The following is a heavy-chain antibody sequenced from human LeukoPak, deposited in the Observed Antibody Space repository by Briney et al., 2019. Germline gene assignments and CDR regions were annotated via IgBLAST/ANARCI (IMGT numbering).Heavy chain of an antibody. Sequence: SVKVSCKASGGTFSSYAISWVRQAHGQGLEWMGRIIPIVGITNYAQKFQGRVTITADKSTSTAYMELTSLRSEDTAVYYCARTSTGLWFGELSHSFDYWGQGTLVTVSS. CDR1: GGTFSSYA. V-gene: IGHV1-69*04. CDR3: ARTSTGLWFGELSHSFDY. J-gene: IGHJ4*02. CDR2: IIPIVGIT. D-gene: IGHD3-10*01.